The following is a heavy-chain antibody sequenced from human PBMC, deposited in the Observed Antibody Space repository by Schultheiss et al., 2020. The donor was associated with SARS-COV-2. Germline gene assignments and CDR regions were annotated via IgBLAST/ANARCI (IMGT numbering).Heavy chain of an antibody. CDR2: VSGSGVST. CDR1: GFPFSNYA. CDR3: AKDKIAARPWYFDL. J-gene: IGHJ2*01. V-gene: IGHV3-23*01. D-gene: IGHD6-6*01. Sequence: GGSLRLSCAASGFPFSNYAMTWVRQAPGKGPECVSSVSGSGVSTNYADSVKGRFTISRDNSKNTLYLQMNSLRAEDTAVYYCAKDKIAARPWYFDLWGRGTLVTVSS.